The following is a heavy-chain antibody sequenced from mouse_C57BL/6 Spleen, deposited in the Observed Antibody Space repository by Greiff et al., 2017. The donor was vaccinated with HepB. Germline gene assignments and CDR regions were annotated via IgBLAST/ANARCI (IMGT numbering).Heavy chain of an antibody. CDR3: ARRGGSSRAWFAY. V-gene: IGHV1-55*01. CDR2: IYPGSGST. Sequence: VQLQQPGAELVKPGASVKMSCKASGYTFTSYWITWVKQRPGQGLEWIGDIYPGSGSTNYNEKFKSKATLTVDTSSSTAYMQLSSLTSEDSAVYYCARRGGSSRAWFAYWGQGTLVTVSA. J-gene: IGHJ3*01. CDR1: GYTFTSYW. D-gene: IGHD1-1*01.